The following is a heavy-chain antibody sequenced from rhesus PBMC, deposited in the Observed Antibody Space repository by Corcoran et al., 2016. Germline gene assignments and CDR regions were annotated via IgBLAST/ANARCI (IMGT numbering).Heavy chain of an antibody. Sequence: EVQLVESGGGLVQPGGSLRLSCAASGFTFSSSAMHWVRQASGKGLEWVGRIRSKSNKYETGYAASVKGRFTISRDDSKKTAYLQMNSLKTEDTAVYYCAAPGRSSYGGWGLDSWGQGVVVTVSS. CDR1: GFTFSSSA. V-gene: IGHV3-118*01. CDR2: IRSKSNKYET. CDR3: AAPGRSSYGGWGLDS. J-gene: IGHJ6*01. D-gene: IGHD4-29*01.